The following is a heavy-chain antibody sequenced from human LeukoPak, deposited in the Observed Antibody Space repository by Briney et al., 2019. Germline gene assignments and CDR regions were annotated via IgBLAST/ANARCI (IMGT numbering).Heavy chain of an antibody. Sequence: SETLSLTCTVSGGSMSNIYYWGWIRQPPGKGLEWIGNIFYSGITYYNPSLRSRVTIAIDTSKSQFSLKLSSVTAADTAVYYCASLRGGYCSGGSCYGIHYWGQGTLVTVSS. D-gene: IGHD2-15*01. CDR3: ASLRGGYCSGGSCYGIHY. V-gene: IGHV4-39*07. CDR1: GGSMSNIYY. J-gene: IGHJ4*02. CDR2: IFYSGIT.